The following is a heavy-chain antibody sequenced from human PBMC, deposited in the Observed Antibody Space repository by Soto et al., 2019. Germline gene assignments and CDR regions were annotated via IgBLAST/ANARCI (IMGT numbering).Heavy chain of an antibody. CDR3: AHRLSDGGYEPSFDY. V-gene: IGHV2-5*02. D-gene: IGHD5-12*01. Sequence: QITLKESGPTLVKPTQTLTLTCTFSGFSLSTSGVGVGWIRQPPGKALEWLALIYWDDDKRYSPSLKSRLTITNDTSKNQVVLTMTNMDPVDTATYYCAHRLSDGGYEPSFDYWGQGTLVTVSS. J-gene: IGHJ4*02. CDR2: IYWDDDK. CDR1: GFSLSTSGVG.